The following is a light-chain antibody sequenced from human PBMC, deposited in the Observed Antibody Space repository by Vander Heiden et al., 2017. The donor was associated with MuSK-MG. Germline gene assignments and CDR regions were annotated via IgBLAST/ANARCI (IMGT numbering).Light chain of an antibody. Sequence: QSVLTQPPPVSGAPGQRVTISCAGSSSNIGSGYDVHWYQQLPGAAPKLLIYGNTIRPSGVPDRFSGSKSGTSASLAITGLQAEDEADYYCQSYDSSLSGSLFGGGTKLTVL. V-gene: IGLV1-40*01. J-gene: IGLJ2*01. CDR3: QSYDSSLSGSL. CDR2: GNT. CDR1: SSNIGSGYD.